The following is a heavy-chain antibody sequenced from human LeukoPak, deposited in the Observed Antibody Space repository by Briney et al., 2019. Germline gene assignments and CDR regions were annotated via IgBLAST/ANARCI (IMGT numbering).Heavy chain of an antibody. J-gene: IGHJ4*02. D-gene: IGHD4-17*01. CDR3: AKYGFYGDYIASAPDLDY. CDR2: ISGSGGST. V-gene: IGHV3-23*01. CDR1: GFTFSSYA. Sequence: GGSLRLSCAASGFTFSSYAMSWVRQAPGKGLEWVSAISGSGGSTYYADSVKGRFTISRDNSKNTLYLQMNSLRAEDTAVYYCAKYGFYGDYIASAPDLDYWGQGTLVTVSS.